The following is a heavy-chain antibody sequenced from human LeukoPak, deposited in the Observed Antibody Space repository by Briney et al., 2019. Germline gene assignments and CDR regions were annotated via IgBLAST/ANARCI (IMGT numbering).Heavy chain of an antibody. CDR3: ARVFSNHANTAEYLQH. D-gene: IGHD4-11*01. Sequence: ASVKVSCTTSGYTFTAYYIHWVRQAPGQGLEWMGWINPNSGGTKYAQNFQGRVTMTSDTSTSTAYMELSSLRSDDTAIFYCARVFSNHANTAEYLQHWGQGTLVTVSA. CDR2: INPNSGGT. J-gene: IGHJ1*01. V-gene: IGHV1-2*02. CDR1: GYTFTAYY.